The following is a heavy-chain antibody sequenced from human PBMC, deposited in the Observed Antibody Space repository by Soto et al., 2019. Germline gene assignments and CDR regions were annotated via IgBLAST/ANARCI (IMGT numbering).Heavy chain of an antibody. CDR1: GGSFSSGDYY. V-gene: IGHV4-30-4*02. J-gene: IGHJ3*02. CDR2: IYDSGLT. D-gene: IGHD3-22*01. CDR3: ARGSQGSGSYYTAFDM. Sequence: PSETLSLTCAVSGGSFSSGDYYWSWIRRPPGKGLEWIGYIYDSGLTDYSPSLKSRVTISLDTSKNQFPLRLTSVTAADTAVYYCARGSQGSGSYYTAFDMWGQGTMVTVSS.